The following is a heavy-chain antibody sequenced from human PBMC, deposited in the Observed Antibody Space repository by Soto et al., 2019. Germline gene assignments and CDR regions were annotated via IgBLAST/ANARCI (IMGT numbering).Heavy chain of an antibody. CDR2: IYYSGST. V-gene: IGHV4-30-4*01. J-gene: IGHJ6*02. CDR3: ASAHIVLMVYRGMEV. CDR1: GGSISSGDYY. D-gene: IGHD2-8*01. Sequence: SETLSLTCTVSGGSISSGDYYWSWIRQPPGKGLEWIGYIYYSGSTYYNPSLKSRVTISVDTSKNQFSLKLSSVTAADTAVYYCASAHIVLMVYRGMEVLGQGTTVTVAS.